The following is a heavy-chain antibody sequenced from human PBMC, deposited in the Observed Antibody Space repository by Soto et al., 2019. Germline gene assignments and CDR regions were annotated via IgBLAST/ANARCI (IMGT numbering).Heavy chain of an antibody. J-gene: IGHJ6*02. D-gene: IGHD2-15*01. CDR1: GFTFSSYG. CDR3: ARTRIVVVVAATSMDV. Sequence: GGSLRLSCAASGFTFSSYGMHWVRQAPGKGLEWVAVISYDGSNKYYADSVKGRFTISRDNSKNTLYLQMNSLRAEDTAVYYCARTRIVVVVAATSMDVWGQGTTVTVSS. CDR2: ISYDGSNK. V-gene: IGHV3-30*03.